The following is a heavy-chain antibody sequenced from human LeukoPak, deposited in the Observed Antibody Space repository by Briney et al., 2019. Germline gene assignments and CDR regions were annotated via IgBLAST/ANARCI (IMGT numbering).Heavy chain of an antibody. V-gene: IGHV3-30*02. CDR1: GFTFSSYG. D-gene: IGHD3-16*01. CDR2: IRYDGINK. J-gene: IGHJ3*02. CDR3: AKDRGDFDAFDI. Sequence: GGSLRLSCAASGFTFSSYGMHWVRQAPGKGLEWVAFIRYDGINKYYADSVKGRFTISRDSSKNTLYLQMNSLRAEDTAVYYCAKDRGDFDAFDIWGQGTMVTVSS.